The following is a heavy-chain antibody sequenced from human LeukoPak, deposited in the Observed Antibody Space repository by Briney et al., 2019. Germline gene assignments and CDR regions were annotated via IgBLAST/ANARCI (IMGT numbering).Heavy chain of an antibody. D-gene: IGHD6-13*01. V-gene: IGHV4-30-4*08. CDR2: IYYSGST. Sequence: SQTLSLTCTVSGGSTSSGDYYWSWIRQPPGKGLEWIGYIYYSGSTYYNPSLKSRVTISVDTSKNQFSLKLSSVTAADTAVYYCARDFIATTGAFDIWGQGTMVTVSS. CDR3: ARDFIATTGAFDI. CDR1: GGSTSSGDYY. J-gene: IGHJ3*02.